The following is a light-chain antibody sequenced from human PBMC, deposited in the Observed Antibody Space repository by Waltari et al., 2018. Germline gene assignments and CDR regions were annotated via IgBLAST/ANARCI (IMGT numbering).Light chain of an antibody. V-gene: IGLV1-47*01. CDR2: TNN. Sequence: QSVLTQPPSASGTPGQRVIISCSGSSLNTGSNYGHWYQQLPGTAPKLLIYTNNQLPTGVPDRFSGSKSGTSASLAITGLRSEDEADYYCAAWDDSLRVVFGGGTKLTVL. J-gene: IGLJ2*01. CDR3: AAWDDSLRVV. CDR1: SLNTGSNY.